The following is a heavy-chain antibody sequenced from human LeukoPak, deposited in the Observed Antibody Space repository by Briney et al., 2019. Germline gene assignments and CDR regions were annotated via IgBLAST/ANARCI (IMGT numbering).Heavy chain of an antibody. CDR2: VHLSGRT. Sequence: SETLSLTCGVSGGSISSTNWWTWVRQPPGEGLEWIGEVHLSGRTNYNPSLESRVTMSVDMSETHISLKLTSVTAAATAVYYCAREGGPYRPLDYSGQGTLVTVSS. V-gene: IGHV4-4*02. CDR1: GGSISSTNW. CDR3: AREGGPYRPLDY. J-gene: IGHJ4*02.